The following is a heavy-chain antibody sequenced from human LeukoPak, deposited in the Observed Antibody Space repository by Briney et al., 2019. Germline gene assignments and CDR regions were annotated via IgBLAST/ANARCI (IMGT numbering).Heavy chain of an antibody. CDR1: GFTFSSYA. D-gene: IGHD6-13*01. Sequence: PGGSLRLSCAASGFTFSSYAMHWVRQAPGKGLEWVAVISYDGSNKYYADSVKGRFTISRDNSKNTLYLQMNSLRAEYTAVYYCARELGTAGTFDYWGQGTLVTVSS. CDR2: ISYDGSNK. J-gene: IGHJ4*02. CDR3: ARELGTAGTFDY. V-gene: IGHV3-30-3*01.